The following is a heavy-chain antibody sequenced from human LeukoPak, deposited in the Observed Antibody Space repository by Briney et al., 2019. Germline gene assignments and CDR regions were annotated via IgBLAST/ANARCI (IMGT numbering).Heavy chain of an antibody. CDR3: ARAIAARPPDYYYYMDV. CDR1: GYTFTSYD. J-gene: IGHJ6*03. CDR2: MNPNSGNT. D-gene: IGHD6-6*01. V-gene: IGHV1-8*03. Sequence: ASVKVSCEASGYTFTSYDINWVRQATGQGLEWMGWMNPNSGNTGYAQKFQGRVTITRNTSISTAYMELSSLRSEDTAVYYCARAIAARPPDYYYYMDVWGKGTTVTVSS.